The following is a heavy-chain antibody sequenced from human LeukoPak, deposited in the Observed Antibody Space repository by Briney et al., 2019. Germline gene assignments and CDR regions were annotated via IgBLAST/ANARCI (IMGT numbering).Heavy chain of an antibody. CDR3: EKDLGGSGDYRPY. CDR1: GFTFRSSW. D-gene: IGHD2-21*02. CDR2: ISGSDGST. Sequence: GGSLRLSCVVSGFTFRSSWMSWVRQAPGKGLEWVSAISGSDGSTYYADSVKGRFTISRDNSKDTLYLQMNSLSAEDTAVYYCEKDLGGSGDYRPYWGQGSVVTVSS. J-gene: IGHJ4*02. V-gene: IGHV3-23*01.